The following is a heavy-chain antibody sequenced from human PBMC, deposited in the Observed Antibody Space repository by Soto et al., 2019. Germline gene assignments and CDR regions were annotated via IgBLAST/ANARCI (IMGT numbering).Heavy chain of an antibody. CDR3: ARARIRLMGDAFDI. CDR1: GYTLIRYG. Sequence: ASVKVSCKASGYTLIRYGISWVRQAPGQGLEWMGWISAYNGNTNYAQKLQGQVTMTTDISTSTAYMELRSLRSDDTAVYYCARARIRLMGDAFDIWGQGTMVTVSS. D-gene: IGHD2-8*01. V-gene: IGHV1-18*01. J-gene: IGHJ3*02. CDR2: ISAYNGNT.